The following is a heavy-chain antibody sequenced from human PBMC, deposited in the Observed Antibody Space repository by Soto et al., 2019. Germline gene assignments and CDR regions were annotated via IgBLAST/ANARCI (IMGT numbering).Heavy chain of an antibody. CDR3: AKRTGGSSGWSERDGPDYYFDY. Sequence: PGGSLRLSCAASGFTFSVYAMSWVRLAPGKGLEWVSGISGSGGGTDYADSVRGRFTISRDNSKNTVYLQMSSLRAEDAAVYYCAKRTGGSSGWSERDGPDYYFDYWGQGTLVTVSS. J-gene: IGHJ4*02. D-gene: IGHD6-19*01. CDR2: ISGSGGGT. CDR1: GFTFSVYA. V-gene: IGHV3-23*01.